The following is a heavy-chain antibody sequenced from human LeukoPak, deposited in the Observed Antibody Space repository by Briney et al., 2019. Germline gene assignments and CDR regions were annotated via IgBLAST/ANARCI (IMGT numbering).Heavy chain of an antibody. V-gene: IGHV1-2*02. CDR2: IDINSGGT. CDR1: GYAFTGYY. J-gene: IGHJ3*02. CDR3: ARDSKWEPDAFDI. D-gene: IGHD1-26*01. Sequence: ASVKVSCQASGYAFTGYYMHWVRQAPGQGLEWMGWIDINSGGTNYAQKFQGRVTMTRDTSITIGYMELTRLTSDDTAVYYCARDSKWEPDAFDIWGQGTMVTVSS.